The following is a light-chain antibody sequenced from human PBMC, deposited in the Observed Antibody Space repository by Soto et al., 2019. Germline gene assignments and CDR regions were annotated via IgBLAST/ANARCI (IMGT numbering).Light chain of an antibody. CDR1: HDIGNY. CDR2: YAS. Sequence: DLQMTQSPSSLSASVGDRVTITCLASHDIGNYLNWYQQKPGKAPKRLIYYASNLETGVSSRFSGSGSGTDFTFTISSLQPEDIATYFCQQYENLPRFIFGPGTKVDIK. V-gene: IGKV1-33*01. J-gene: IGKJ3*01. CDR3: QQYENLPRFI.